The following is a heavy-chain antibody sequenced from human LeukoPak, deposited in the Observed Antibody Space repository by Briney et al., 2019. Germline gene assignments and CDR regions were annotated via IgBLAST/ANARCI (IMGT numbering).Heavy chain of an antibody. Sequence: ASVKVSCKASGYTFTSYGISWVRQAPGQGLEWMGWISAYNGNTNYAQKLQGRVTMTTDTSTSTAYMELRSLRSDDTAVYYCARDLAMASWYPRTGNHYMDVWGKGTTVTISS. CDR3: ARDLAMASWYPRTGNHYMDV. V-gene: IGHV1-18*01. CDR2: ISAYNGNT. D-gene: IGHD5-18*01. CDR1: GYTFTSYG. J-gene: IGHJ6*03.